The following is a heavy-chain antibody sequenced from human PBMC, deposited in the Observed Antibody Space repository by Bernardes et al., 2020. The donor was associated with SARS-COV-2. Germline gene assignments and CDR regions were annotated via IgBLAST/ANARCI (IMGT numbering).Heavy chain of an antibody. V-gene: IGHV4-59*01. Sequence: AEPLSLTCTVSGGSNRTGYWSWIRQPPGMGLEWIGYIYYSGSTNYNPSLKSRVTISVDTSKNQFSLKLSSVTAADTAVYYCARGIAVAGDALDIWGQGTMVTVSS. J-gene: IGHJ3*02. CDR1: GGSNRTGY. CDR3: ARGIAVAGDALDI. D-gene: IGHD6-19*01. CDR2: IYYSGST.